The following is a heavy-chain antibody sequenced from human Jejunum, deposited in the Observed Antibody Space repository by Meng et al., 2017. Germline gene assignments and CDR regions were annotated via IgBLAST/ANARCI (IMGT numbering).Heavy chain of an antibody. CDR2: VFHSGTP. CDR3: ASRPVGIRNYYFDC. D-gene: IGHD2-21*01. CDR1: GGSITSTKW. J-gene: IGHJ4*02. V-gene: IGHV4-4*02. Sequence: GDLQPSHPGLLKPSATLFLACAVSGGSITSTKWCSWAGQSPGKGLEWIGEVFHSGTPNYNPSIMSRLTMSVDKSTHQFSLDTTSVTAADTAVYYCASRPVGIRNYYFDCWGQGTLVTVSS.